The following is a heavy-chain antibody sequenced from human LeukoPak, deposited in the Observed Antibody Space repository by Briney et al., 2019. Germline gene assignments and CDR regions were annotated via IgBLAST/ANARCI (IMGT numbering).Heavy chain of an antibody. Sequence: QPGGSLRLSCAASGFTFSSYAMHWVRQAPGKGLEWVAVISYDGSKKYYADSVKGRFTISRDNSKNTVYLQMNSLRAEDTAVYYCANTFYAFWSGSFWGQGTLVTVSS. CDR1: GFTFSSYA. D-gene: IGHD3-3*01. CDR3: ANTFYAFWSGSF. CDR2: ISYDGSKK. V-gene: IGHV3-30-3*01. J-gene: IGHJ4*02.